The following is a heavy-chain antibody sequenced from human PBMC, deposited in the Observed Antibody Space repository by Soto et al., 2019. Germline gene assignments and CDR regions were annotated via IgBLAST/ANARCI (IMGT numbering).Heavy chain of an antibody. CDR1: GIPVSSNY. V-gene: IGHV3-53*04. CDR3: ARDGPYYYASRMDV. D-gene: IGHD3-10*01. Sequence: EVQLVESGGGLVQPGGSLRLSCAASGIPVSSNYMTWVRQAPGKGLEWVSVLHSGGDTYYANSVKGRFTISSHDSTNTLFLQMNSLTAEDTAVYYCARDGPYYYASRMDVWGQGTTVTVSS. J-gene: IGHJ6*02. CDR2: LHSGGDT.